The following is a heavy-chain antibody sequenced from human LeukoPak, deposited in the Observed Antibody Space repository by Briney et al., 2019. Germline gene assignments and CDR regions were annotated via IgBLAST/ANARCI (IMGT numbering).Heavy chain of an antibody. CDR3: ARGSASNWPVDI. J-gene: IGHJ4*02. CDR2: VTPVFGTP. Sequence: ASVKVSCKASGYTFTSYDINWVRQATGQGLQWMGGVTPVFGTPNYAQEFQGRVTLTADDSTNTAYMELNSLRSDDTAVYYCARGSASNWPVDIWGQGTLVIVSS. CDR1: GYTFTSYD. V-gene: IGHV1-69*13. D-gene: IGHD6-13*01.